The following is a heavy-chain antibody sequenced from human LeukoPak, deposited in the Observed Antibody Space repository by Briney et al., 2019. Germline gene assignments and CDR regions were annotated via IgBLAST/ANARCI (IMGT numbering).Heavy chain of an antibody. V-gene: IGHV4-30-2*01. CDR3: ARVGDYFYYFDY. Sequence: SQTLSLTCAVSGVSISSGGYSWSWIRQPPGKGLEWIGYIYHSGSTYYNPSLKSRVTISVDRSKNQFSLKLSSVTAADTAVYYCARVGDYFYYFDYWGQGTLVTVSS. D-gene: IGHD4-17*01. J-gene: IGHJ4*02. CDR1: GVSISSGGYS. CDR2: IYHSGST.